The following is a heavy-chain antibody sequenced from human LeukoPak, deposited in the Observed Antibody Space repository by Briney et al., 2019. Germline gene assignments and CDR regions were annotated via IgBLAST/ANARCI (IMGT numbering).Heavy chain of an antibody. CDR1: GGAFSTYS. V-gene: IGHV1-69*13. J-gene: IGHJ3*02. CDR3: ARDLGCGGDCYSDAFDI. Sequence: ASVKVSCKASGGAFSTYSISWVRQAPGQGLEWMGGIIPLFGTADYAQMFQDRVTITADESTSTAYMELSSLRSEDTAVYYCARDLGCGGDCYSDAFDIWGQGTMVTVSS. CDR2: IIPLFGTA. D-gene: IGHD2-21*02.